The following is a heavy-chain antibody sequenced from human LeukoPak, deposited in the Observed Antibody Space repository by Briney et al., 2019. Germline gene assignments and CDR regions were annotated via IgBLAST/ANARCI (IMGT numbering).Heavy chain of an antibody. CDR1: GFTFSNYN. Sequence: GGSLRLSCGASGFTFSNYNINWVRQAPGKGLEWVSSVSSSSSYIYYADSVKGRFTISRDDAKNSLFLQMISLRAEDTAVYCCARQPPVGPTTFDYWGQGTLVTVSS. CDR3: ARQPPVGPTTFDY. V-gene: IGHV3-21*01. D-gene: IGHD1-26*01. J-gene: IGHJ4*02. CDR2: VSSSSSYI.